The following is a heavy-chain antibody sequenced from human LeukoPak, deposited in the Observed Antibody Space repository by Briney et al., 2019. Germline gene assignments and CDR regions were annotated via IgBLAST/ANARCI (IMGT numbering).Heavy chain of an antibody. CDR3: AKDLAVRGVTGIDY. CDR2: IKGDGSER. CDR1: GFTFSNYW. V-gene: IGHV3-7*01. J-gene: IGHJ4*02. Sequence: GGSLRLSCAASGFTFSNYWMTWVRQAPGKGLEWVANIKGDGSERFYVDSVKGRFTISRDNAQNSLFLQMNSLRAEDTAVYYCAKDLAVRGVTGIDYWGQGTLVTVSS. D-gene: IGHD3-10*01.